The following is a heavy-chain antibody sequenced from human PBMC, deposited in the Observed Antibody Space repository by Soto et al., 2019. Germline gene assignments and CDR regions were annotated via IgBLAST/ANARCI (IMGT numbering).Heavy chain of an antibody. CDR2: ISAYNGNT. J-gene: IGHJ6*02. V-gene: IGHV1-18*01. Sequence: QVQLVQSGAEVKKPGASVKVSCKASGYTFTSYGISWVRQAPGQGLEWMGWISAYNGNTNYAQKLQGRVTMTTDTYTSTAYMELRILRSDDTAVYYCARAVSDTAMVRYYYGMDVWGQGTTVTVSS. CDR3: ARAVSDTAMVRYYYGMDV. CDR1: GYTFTSYG. D-gene: IGHD5-18*01.